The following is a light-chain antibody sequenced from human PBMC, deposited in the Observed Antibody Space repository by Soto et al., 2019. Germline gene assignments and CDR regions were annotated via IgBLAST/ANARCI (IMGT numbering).Light chain of an antibody. CDR3: QQYNSYST. J-gene: IGKJ1*01. CDR1: QSISSW. V-gene: IGKV1-5*01. Sequence: DIHMTQSPSTLSASLVDIVTITCRASQSISSWLAWYQQKPGKAPKLLIYDASSLESGVPSRFSGSGSGTEFTLTISSLQPDDFATYYCQQYNSYSTFGQGTKVDIK. CDR2: DAS.